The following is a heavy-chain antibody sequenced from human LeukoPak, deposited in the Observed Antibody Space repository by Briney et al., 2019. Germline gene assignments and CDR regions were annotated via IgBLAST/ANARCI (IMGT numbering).Heavy chain of an antibody. J-gene: IGHJ4*02. V-gene: IGHV1-2*04. Sequence: ASVKVSCKASGYTFTGYYMHWVRQAPGQGLEWMGWINPKSGGINYAQKFQGWVTMTRDTSISTSYMELSRLRSDDTAMYYCARGYYGSGSPDNWGQGTLVTVSS. CDR2: INPKSGGI. CDR3: ARGYYGSGSPDN. D-gene: IGHD3-10*01. CDR1: GYTFTGYY.